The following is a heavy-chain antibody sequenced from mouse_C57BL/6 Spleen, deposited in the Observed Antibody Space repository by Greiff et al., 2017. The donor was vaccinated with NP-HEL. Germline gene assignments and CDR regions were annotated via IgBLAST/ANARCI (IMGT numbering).Heavy chain of an antibody. CDR1: GYTFTDYY. CDR3: ARSDYQDYFDY. V-gene: IGHV1-76*01. Sequence: VQLQESGAELVRPGASVKLSCKASGYTFTDYYINWVKQRPGQGLEWIARIYPGSGNTYYNEKFKGKATLTAEKSSSTAYMQLSSLTSEDSAVYFCARSDYQDYFDYWGQGTTLTVSS. CDR2: IYPGSGNT. J-gene: IGHJ2*01. D-gene: IGHD1-1*02.